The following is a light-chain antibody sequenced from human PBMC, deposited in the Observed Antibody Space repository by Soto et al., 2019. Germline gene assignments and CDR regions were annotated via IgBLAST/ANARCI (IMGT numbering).Light chain of an antibody. J-gene: IGKJ1*01. CDR3: HQRKSWPRT. V-gene: IGKV3-11*01. CDR2: DTS. CDR1: QTVSSR. Sequence: EIVLTQSPATLSSSPGERATLSCRASQTVSSRLAWYQHKPGQAPRLLIYDTSNRATGIPARFSGSGSGTDFTLTISRLEPEDFAVYYCHQRKSWPRTFGQGTKVEIK.